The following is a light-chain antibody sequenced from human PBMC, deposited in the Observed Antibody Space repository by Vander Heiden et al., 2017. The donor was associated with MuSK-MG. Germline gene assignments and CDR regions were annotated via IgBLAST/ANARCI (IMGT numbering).Light chain of an antibody. CDR2: EAS. Sequence: EIVLTQSPATLSFSPGERATLPCRASQSVSYLAWYQQKPGQAPRLLIYEASNRATGIPARFSGSGSGTDFTLTISNLEPEDFALYYCQQRSDWPPLSFGGGTRVEIK. CDR1: QSVSY. CDR3: QQRSDWPPLS. J-gene: IGKJ4*01. V-gene: IGKV3-11*01.